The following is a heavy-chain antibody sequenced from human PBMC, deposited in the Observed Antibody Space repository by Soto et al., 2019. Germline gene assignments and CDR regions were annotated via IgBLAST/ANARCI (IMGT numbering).Heavy chain of an antibody. D-gene: IGHD1-26*01. J-gene: IGHJ4*02. CDR2: ISSSGSTI. Sequence: QVQLVESGGGLVKPGGSLRLSCAASGFTFSDYYMTWVRQAPGKGLEWVSYISSSGSTIYYADSVKGRFTISRDNAKNSVYLQMNSLRAEDTAVYYCVRGRTASVSGSYPFDYWGQGALVTVSS. V-gene: IGHV3-11*01. CDR3: VRGRTASVSGSYPFDY. CDR1: GFTFSDYY.